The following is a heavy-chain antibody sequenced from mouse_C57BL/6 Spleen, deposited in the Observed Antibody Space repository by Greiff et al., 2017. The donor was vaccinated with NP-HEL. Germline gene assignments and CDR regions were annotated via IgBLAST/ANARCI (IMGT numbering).Heavy chain of an antibody. CDR2: INYDGSST. CDR1: GFTFSDYY. CDR3: ARVIYYDYGDWYFDV. V-gene: IGHV5-16*01. D-gene: IGHD2-4*01. Sequence: EVMLVESEGGLVQPGSSMKLSCTASGFTFSDYYMAWVRQVPEKGLEWVANINYDGSSTYYLDSLKSRFIISRDNAKNILYLQMSSLKSEDTATYYCARVIYYDYGDWYFDVWGTGTTVTVSS. J-gene: IGHJ1*03.